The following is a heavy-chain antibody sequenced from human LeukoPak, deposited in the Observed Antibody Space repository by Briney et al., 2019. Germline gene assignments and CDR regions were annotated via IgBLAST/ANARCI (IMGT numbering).Heavy chain of an antibody. V-gene: IGHV4-59*01. J-gene: IGHJ4*02. D-gene: IGHD6-13*01. CDR2: IYYSGST. CDR3: ARDPSGSSSWYWDY. CDR1: GGSISGYY. Sequence: PSETLSLTCTVSGGSISGYYWSWIRQPPGKGLEWIGYIYYSGSTNYNPSLKSRVTISVDTSKNQLSLKLSSVTAADTAVYYCARDPSGSSSWYWDYWGQGTLVTVSS.